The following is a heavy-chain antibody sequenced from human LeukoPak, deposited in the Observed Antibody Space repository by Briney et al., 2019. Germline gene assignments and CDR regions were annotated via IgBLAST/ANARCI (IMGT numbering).Heavy chain of an antibody. Sequence: ASVKVSCKASGYTFIAYYMHWVRQAPGQGLEWMGWINPNSGGTNYAQKFQGRVTMTRDTSISTAYMDLSRLRSDDTAVYYCARESFGGSPLVHWGQGTLVTVSS. J-gene: IGHJ4*02. V-gene: IGHV1-2*02. D-gene: IGHD2-15*01. CDR2: INPNSGGT. CDR1: GYTFIAYY. CDR3: ARESFGGSPLVH.